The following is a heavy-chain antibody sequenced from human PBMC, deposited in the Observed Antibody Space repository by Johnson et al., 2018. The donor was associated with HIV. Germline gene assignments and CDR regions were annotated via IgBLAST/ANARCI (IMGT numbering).Heavy chain of an antibody. D-gene: IGHD2-15*01. CDR3: AKPYCSGTCSFDI. J-gene: IGHJ3*02. V-gene: IGHV3-72*01. CDR1: GFTFSDHY. Sequence: VQLVESGGGLVQPGGSLRLSCAASGFTFSDHYMDWVRQAPGKGLEWVGRSRSEANSYTTEYAASVKGRFTISRDDSKNSLYLQRDSLKTEDTAVYYCAKPYCSGTCSFDIWGQGTMVTVSS. CDR2: SRSEANSYTT.